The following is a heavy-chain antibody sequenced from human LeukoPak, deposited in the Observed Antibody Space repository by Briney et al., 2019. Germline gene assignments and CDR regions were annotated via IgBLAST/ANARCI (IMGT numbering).Heavy chain of an antibody. Sequence: SQTLSLTCTVSGGSISSGSYYWSWIRQPAGKGLEWTGRIYTSGSTNYNPSLKSRVTISVDTSKNQFSLKLSSVTAADTAVYYCARVERMGPARGEYFDYWGQGTLVTVSS. J-gene: IGHJ4*02. CDR1: GGSISSGSYY. V-gene: IGHV4-61*02. D-gene: IGHD3-16*01. CDR3: ARVERMGPARGEYFDY. CDR2: IYTSGST.